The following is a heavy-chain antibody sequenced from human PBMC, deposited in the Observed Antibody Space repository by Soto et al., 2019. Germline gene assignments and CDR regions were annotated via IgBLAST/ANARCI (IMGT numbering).Heavy chain of an antibody. CDR1: GFTFSIYA. CDR3: AKDPPLPNAAVDVPFDY. J-gene: IGHJ4*02. D-gene: IGHD6-13*01. V-gene: IGHV3-23*01. CDR2: ISGSGGNT. Sequence: EVHLLESGGGLIQPGGSLRLSCTASGFTFSIYAMSWVRQAPGKGLEWVSSISGSGGNTYYADSVKGRFTISRDNSKNTLYLQMNSLRGDDTAVYYCAKDPPLPNAAVDVPFDYWGQGTLVTVCS.